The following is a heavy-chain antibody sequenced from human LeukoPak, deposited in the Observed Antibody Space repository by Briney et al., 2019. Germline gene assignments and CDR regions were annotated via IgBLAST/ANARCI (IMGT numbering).Heavy chain of an antibody. CDR1: GYTLTELS. V-gene: IGHV1-24*01. D-gene: IGHD3-22*01. CDR3: ATGRYYYDSSGYWPFDY. J-gene: IGHJ4*02. CDR2: FDPEDGET. Sequence: ASVKVSCKVSGYTLTELSMRWVRQAPGKGLEWMGGFDPEDGETIYAQKFQGRVTMTEDTSTDTAYMELSSLRSEDTAVYYCATGRYYYDSSGYWPFDYWGQGTLVTVSS.